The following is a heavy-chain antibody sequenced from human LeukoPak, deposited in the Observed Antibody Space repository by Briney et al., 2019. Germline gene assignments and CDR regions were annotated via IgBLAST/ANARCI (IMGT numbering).Heavy chain of an antibody. Sequence: ASVKVSCKASGYTFTSYYMHWVRQAPGQGLEWMGIINPSGGSTSYAQKFQGRVTMTRDTSTSTVYMELSSLRFEDTAVYYCASLPDYYDSSGYYYESWGQGTLVTVSS. V-gene: IGHV1-46*01. CDR2: INPSGGST. J-gene: IGHJ5*02. D-gene: IGHD3-22*01. CDR3: ASLPDYYDSSGYYYES. CDR1: GYTFTSYY.